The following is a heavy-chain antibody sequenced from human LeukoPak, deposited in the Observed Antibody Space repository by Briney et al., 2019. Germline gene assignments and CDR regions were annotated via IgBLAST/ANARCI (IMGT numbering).Heavy chain of an antibody. CDR3: ATQRVYGDYWGFDY. CDR2: IYTSGST. CDR1: GGSISFYY. Sequence: SETLSLTCTVSGGSISFYYWSWIRQPAGKGLEWIGRIYTSGSTNYNPSLKSRVTMSVDKSKNQFSLKLSSVTAADTAVYYCATQRVYGDYWGFDYWGQGTLVTVSS. J-gene: IGHJ4*02. V-gene: IGHV4-4*07. D-gene: IGHD4-17*01.